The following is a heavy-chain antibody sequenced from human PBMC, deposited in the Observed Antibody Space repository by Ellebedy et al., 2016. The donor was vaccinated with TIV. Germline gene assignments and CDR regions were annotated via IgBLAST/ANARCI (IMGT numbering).Heavy chain of an antibody. CDR2: IYYSGST. D-gene: IGHD3-9*01. J-gene: IGHJ4*02. CDR3: ARDTDYDILTGYFFGGFDF. Sequence: MPSETLSLTCTVSGGSISSYYWSWIRQPPGKGLEWIGYIYYSGSTNYNPSLKSRVTISVDTSKNQFSLKLSSVTAADTAVYYCARDTDYDILTGYFFGGFDFWGQGTLVTVSS. V-gene: IGHV4-59*01. CDR1: GGSISSYY.